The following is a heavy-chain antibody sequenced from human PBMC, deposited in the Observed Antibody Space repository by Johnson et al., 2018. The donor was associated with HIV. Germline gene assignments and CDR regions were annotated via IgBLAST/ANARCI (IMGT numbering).Heavy chain of an antibody. CDR2: IYSGGST. J-gene: IGHJ3*02. V-gene: IGHV3-66*02. CDR3: ARERAVTTKGYDEDAFDI. Sequence: VLLVESGGGLVNPGGSLRLSCAASGFSFSDYYMSWIRQAPGKGLEWVSVIYSGGSTYYADSVKGRLTISRDNSKNTLYLQMSSLRAEDTALYYCARERAVTTKGYDEDAFDIWGQGTMVTVSS. D-gene: IGHD4-17*01. CDR1: GFSFSDYY.